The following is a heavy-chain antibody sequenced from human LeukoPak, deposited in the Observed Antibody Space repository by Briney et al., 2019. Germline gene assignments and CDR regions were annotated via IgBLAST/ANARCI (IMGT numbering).Heavy chain of an antibody. CDR1: GDSVSYNVAA. V-gene: IGHV6-1*01. D-gene: IGHD2-2*01. CDR2: TYYRSTWYN. CDR3: ARRLTQYDCFDP. J-gene: IGHJ5*02. Sequence: SQTLSLTCAISGDSVSYNVAAWNWIRQSPSRGLEWLGRTYYRSTWYNDYAVSVRGRITVNPDTSKNQFSPHLNSVTPEDTAVYYCARRLTQYDCFDPWGQGILVTVSS.